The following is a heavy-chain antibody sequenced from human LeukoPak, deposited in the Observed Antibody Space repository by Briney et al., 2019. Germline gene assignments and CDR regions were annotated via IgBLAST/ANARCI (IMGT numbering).Heavy chain of an antibody. Sequence: ASVKVSCKASGYTFTAYYIHWVRQAPGQGLEWMGWINPNSGDTNYAQKFQGRVTMTRDTSTSTAYMEMGSLRSDDTAIYYCARVRLVWGMETFDLWGQGTMVTVSS. CDR3: ARVRLVWGMETFDL. V-gene: IGHV1-2*02. D-gene: IGHD3-16*01. CDR1: GYTFTAYY. CDR2: INPNSGDT. J-gene: IGHJ3*01.